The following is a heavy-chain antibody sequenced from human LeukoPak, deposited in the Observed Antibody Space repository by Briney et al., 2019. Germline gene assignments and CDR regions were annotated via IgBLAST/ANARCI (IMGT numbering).Heavy chain of an antibody. CDR3: AKGGAERG. J-gene: IGHJ1*01. V-gene: IGHV3-23*01. CDR2: ISGRDAKT. D-gene: IGHD1-26*01. Sequence: GGSLRLSCAASGFTFSNSGMSWVRQAPGKGLDWVSHISGRDAKTYYADSVKGRFTISRDNSKNTVYLQMNGLRAEDAAVYYCAKGGAERGWGQGTLVTVSS. CDR1: GFTFSNSG.